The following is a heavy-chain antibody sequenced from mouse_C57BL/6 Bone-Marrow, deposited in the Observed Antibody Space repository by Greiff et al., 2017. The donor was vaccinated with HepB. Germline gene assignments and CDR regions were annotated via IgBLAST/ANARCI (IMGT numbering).Heavy chain of an antibody. D-gene: IGHD2-5*01. CDR3: ARDRYSNLYYYAMDY. V-gene: IGHV3-6*01. J-gene: IGHJ4*01. CDR2: ISYDGSN. Sequence: EVQLQQSGPGLVKPSQSLSLTCSVTGYSITSGYYWNWIRQFPGNKLEWMGYISYDGSNNYNPSLKNRISITRDTSKNQFFLKLNSVTTEDTATYYCARDRYSNLYYYAMDYWGQGTSVTVSS. CDR1: GYSITSGYY.